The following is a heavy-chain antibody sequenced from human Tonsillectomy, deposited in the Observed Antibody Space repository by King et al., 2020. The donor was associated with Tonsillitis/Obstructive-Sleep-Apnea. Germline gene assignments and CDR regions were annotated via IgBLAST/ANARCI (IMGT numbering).Heavy chain of an antibody. Sequence: VQLVESGGGLIQPGGSLRLSCAASGFTVSNNYMSWVRQAPGKGLEWVSVIYSGGSTYHADSVKGRFTISRDNSKNTVYLQMNSLRAEDAAVYYCASGYCSGGSCPHYYYMDVWGKGTTVTVS. V-gene: IGHV3-53*01. J-gene: IGHJ6*03. CDR3: ASGYCSGGSCPHYYYMDV. CDR2: IYSGGST. CDR1: GFTVSNNY. D-gene: IGHD2-15*01.